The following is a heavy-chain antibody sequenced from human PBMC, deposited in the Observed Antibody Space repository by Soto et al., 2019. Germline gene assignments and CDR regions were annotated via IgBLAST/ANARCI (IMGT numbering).Heavy chain of an antibody. CDR3: AHKGSPGYCTNGVCYTETFDY. CDR1: GFSLSTSGVG. CDR2: IYWDDDK. J-gene: IGHJ4*02. D-gene: IGHD2-8*01. V-gene: IGHV2-5*02. Sequence: KESGPTLVKPTQTLTLTCTFSGFSLSTSGVGVGWIRQPPGKALEWLALIYWDDDKRYSPSLKSRLTITKDTSKNQVVLTMTNMDPVDTATYYCAHKGSPGYCTNGVCYTETFDYWGQGTLVTVSS.